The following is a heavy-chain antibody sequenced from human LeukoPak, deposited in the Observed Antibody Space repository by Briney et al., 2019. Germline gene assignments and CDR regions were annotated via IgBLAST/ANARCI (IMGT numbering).Heavy chain of an antibody. J-gene: IGHJ3*01. D-gene: IGHD6-6*01. Sequence: QPGGSQRLSCAVSGFTFSGFWMSWSRQAPGKGLEWVASINSDGSEGYYADVVKGRFTISRDNAENSLYLQINSLRAEDTAVYYCARSSYSSSSSVWGQGTMVTVSS. CDR2: INSDGSEG. V-gene: IGHV3-7*03. CDR3: ARSSYSSSSSV. CDR1: GFTFSGFW.